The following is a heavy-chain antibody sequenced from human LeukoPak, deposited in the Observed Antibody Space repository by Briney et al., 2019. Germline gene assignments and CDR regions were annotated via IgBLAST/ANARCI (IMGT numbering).Heavy chain of an antibody. J-gene: IGHJ4*02. Sequence: PGGSLRLSCAASGFTFSFYTMSWVRQAPGEGLEWVSGFSGAGGRATYADSVKGRFTISRDDSQNTLFLQMNSLRVEDTALYYCAKGSSRYGSGTYLDYWGQGTLVTVSS. CDR2: FSGAGGRA. CDR3: AKGSSRYGSGTYLDY. V-gene: IGHV3-23*01. CDR1: GFTFSFYT. D-gene: IGHD3-10*01.